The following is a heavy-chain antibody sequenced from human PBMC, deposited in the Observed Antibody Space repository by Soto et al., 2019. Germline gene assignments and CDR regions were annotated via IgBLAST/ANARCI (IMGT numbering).Heavy chain of an antibody. Sequence: QVQLQESGAGLVKTSETLFLTCTVTGASISSYYWSWIRQPPGKGLEWIGHISYNGSTNYNPSVMGRVTVSVDRSTNQFSLKLSSVTAADTAVYYCARAQPFEFHNWFDPWGQGTLVSVSS. CDR1: GASISSYY. CDR3: ARAQPFEFHNWFDP. D-gene: IGHD2-2*01. CDR2: ISYNGST. V-gene: IGHV4-59*01. J-gene: IGHJ5*02.